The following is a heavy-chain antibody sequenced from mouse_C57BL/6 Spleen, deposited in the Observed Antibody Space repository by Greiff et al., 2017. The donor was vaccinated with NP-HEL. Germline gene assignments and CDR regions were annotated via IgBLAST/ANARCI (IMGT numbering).Heavy chain of an antibody. CDR3: ARSDYGSSSWFAY. D-gene: IGHD1-1*01. CDR2: IYPGDGDT. V-gene: IGHV1-82*01. CDR1: GYAFSSSW. Sequence: LVESGPELVKPGASVKISCKASGYAFSSSWMNWVKQRPGKGLEWIGRIYPGDGDTNYNGKFKGKATLTADKSSSTAYIQLSSLTSEDSAVYFCARSDYGSSSWFAYWGQGTLVTVSA. J-gene: IGHJ3*01.